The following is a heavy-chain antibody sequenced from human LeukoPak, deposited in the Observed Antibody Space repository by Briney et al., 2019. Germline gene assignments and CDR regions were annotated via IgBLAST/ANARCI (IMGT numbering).Heavy chain of an antibody. D-gene: IGHD3/OR15-3a*01. CDR3: ARVSDYPKEKFDF. CDR1: GGSISSFY. V-gene: IGHV4-59*01. Sequence: SGTLSLTFTVSGGSISSFYWSWIRQPPGKGLEWLGYMSYSGTTKYNPSLKSRLTISMDTSKNQFSLKLSSVTAADTAVYYCARVSDYPKEKFDFWGQGTLVTVSS. CDR2: MSYSGTT. J-gene: IGHJ4*02.